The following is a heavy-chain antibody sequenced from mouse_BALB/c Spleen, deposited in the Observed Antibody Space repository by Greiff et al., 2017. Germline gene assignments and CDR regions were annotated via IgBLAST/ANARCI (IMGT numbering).Heavy chain of an antibody. CDR2: ISSGGSYT. CDR1: GFTFSSYG. J-gene: IGHJ4*01. CDR3: ARQGYDYAMDY. D-gene: IGHD3-1*01. Sequence: EVQGVESGGDLVKPGGSLKLSCAASGFTFSSYGMSWVRQTPDKRLEWVATISSGGSYTYYPDSVKGRFTISRDNAKNTLYLQMSSLKSEDTAMYYCARQGYDYAMDYWGQGTSVTVSS. V-gene: IGHV5-6*01.